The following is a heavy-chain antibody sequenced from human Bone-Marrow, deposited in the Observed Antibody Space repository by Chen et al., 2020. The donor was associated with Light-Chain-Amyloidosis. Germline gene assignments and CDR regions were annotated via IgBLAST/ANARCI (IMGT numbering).Heavy chain of an antibody. V-gene: IGHV3-23*04. CDR1: GFNFSSFG. CDR2: VSGSTVST. CDR3: TRKGGYFDF. Sequence: EVQLVESGGGLVQPGGSLRLSCATPGFNFSSFGMSWVRQAPGKGLEWVSIVSGSTVSTYYAGAVKGRFIISRDNSKSTLYLQMNSLRAGDTAVYFCTRKGGYFDFWGQGSLVTVSS. J-gene: IGHJ4*02. D-gene: IGHD3-10*01.